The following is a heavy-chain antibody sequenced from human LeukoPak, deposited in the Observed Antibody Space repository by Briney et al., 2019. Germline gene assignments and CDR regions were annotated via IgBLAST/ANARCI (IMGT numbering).Heavy chain of an antibody. CDR1: GFTFSGYW. J-gene: IGHJ5*02. V-gene: IGHV3-74*01. D-gene: IGHD6-19*01. CDR3: AREDAVAGTQINWFDP. CDR2: INSDGSST. Sequence: PERSLRLSCAASGFTFSGYWMHWVRQAPGKGLVWASRINSDGSSTTYTDSVKGRFTISRDNAKNTLYLHMNSLRAEDTAVYYCAREDAVAGTQINWFDPWGQGTLVTVSS.